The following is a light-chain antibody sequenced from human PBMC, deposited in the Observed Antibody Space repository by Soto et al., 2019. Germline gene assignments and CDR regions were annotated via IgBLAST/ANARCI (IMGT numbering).Light chain of an antibody. Sequence: DIQVTQSPSSLSASVGDRVTITCRASQSISSYLNWYQQKPGKAPKLLIYAASSLQSGVPSRFSGGGSGTDFTLTISSLHPEDFATYYCQQSYSTLWTFGQGTKVEIK. CDR1: QSISSY. CDR3: QQSYSTLWT. J-gene: IGKJ1*01. V-gene: IGKV1-39*01. CDR2: AAS.